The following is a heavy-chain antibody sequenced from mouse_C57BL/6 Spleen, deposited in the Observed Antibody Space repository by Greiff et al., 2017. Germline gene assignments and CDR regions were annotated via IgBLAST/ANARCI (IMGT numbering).Heavy chain of an antibody. CDR3: ARTYCDRDWYFDV. Sequence: SCKASGYTFTSYWMHWVKQRPGQGLEWIGEIDPSDSYTNYNQKFKGKSTLTVDKSSSTAYMQLSSLTSEDSAAYYCARTYCDRDWYFDVWGTGTTVTVSS. J-gene: IGHJ1*03. CDR2: IDPSDSYT. CDR1: GYTFTSYW. D-gene: IGHD2-10*01. V-gene: IGHV1-69*01.